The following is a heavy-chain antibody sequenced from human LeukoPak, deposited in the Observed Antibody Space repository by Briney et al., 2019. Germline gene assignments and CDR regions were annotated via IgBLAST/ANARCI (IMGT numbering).Heavy chain of an antibody. J-gene: IGHJ4*02. Sequence: ASVKVSCKASGGTFSSYAISRVRQAPGQGLEWMGGIIPIFGTANYAQKFQGRVTITTDESTSTAYMELSSLRSEDTAVYYCTREAGSYYFDYWGQGTLVTVSS. D-gene: IGHD3-10*01. CDR3: TREAGSYYFDY. CDR1: GGTFSSYA. CDR2: IIPIFGTA. V-gene: IGHV1-69*05.